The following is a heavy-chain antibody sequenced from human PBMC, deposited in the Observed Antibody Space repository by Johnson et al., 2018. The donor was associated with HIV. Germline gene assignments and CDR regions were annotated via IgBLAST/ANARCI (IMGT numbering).Heavy chain of an antibody. CDR3: ARVARVVVYAEDAFDI. D-gene: IGHD2-8*02. J-gene: IGHJ3*02. CDR2: ISGGGSAI. Sequence: QMQLVESGGGLIQPGGSLRLSCAASGFTVSSNYMSWIRQAPGKGLEWISYISGGGSAIYYADSVRGRFTISRDNSKNTLYLQMNSLRAEDTAVYYCARVARVVVYAEDAFDIWGQGTMVTVSS. CDR1: GFTVSSNY. V-gene: IGHV3-11*01.